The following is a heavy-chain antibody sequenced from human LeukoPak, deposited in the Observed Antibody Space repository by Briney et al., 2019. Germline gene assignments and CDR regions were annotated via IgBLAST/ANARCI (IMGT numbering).Heavy chain of an antibody. CDR3: ARMGDGGYFDY. CDR2: ISTSGGII. J-gene: IGHJ4*02. CDR1: GFTFSDNY. D-gene: IGHD2-21*01. Sequence: PGGSLRLSCAASGFTFSDNYMSWIRQAPGNGLEWLSYISTSGGIIFYADSVKGRFTISRDNAKNSLYLQMNGLRAEDTAVYYCARMGDGGYFDYWGQGSLVTVSS. V-gene: IGHV3-11*01.